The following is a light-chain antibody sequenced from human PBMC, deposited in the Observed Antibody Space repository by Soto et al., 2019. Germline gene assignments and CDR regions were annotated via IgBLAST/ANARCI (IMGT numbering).Light chain of an antibody. CDR2: NNN. J-gene: IGLJ3*02. V-gene: IGLV1-44*01. Sequence: QSVLTQPPSASGTPGQRVTISCSGSRSNIGSHVVYWYQQLAGTAPKLLMYNNNQRPSGVPDRVSGSKSGTSASLAISGLQSEDEADYYCAVWDDSLDGWVFGGGTKLTVL. CDR1: RSNIGSHV. CDR3: AVWDDSLDGWV.